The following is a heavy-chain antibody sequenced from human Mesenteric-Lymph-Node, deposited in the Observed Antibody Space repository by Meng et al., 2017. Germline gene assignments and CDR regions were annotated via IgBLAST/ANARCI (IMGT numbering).Heavy chain of an antibody. Sequence: GESLKISCAASGFTFNNYWMYWVRQGPGKGLVCVSRINPDGGATTYADSVKGRFTISRDNAKNTLDLQVNSLRVEDTAVYYCVRGSPHDSWGQGTLVTVSS. V-gene: IGHV3-74*03. J-gene: IGHJ4*02. D-gene: IGHD6-6*01. CDR1: GFTFNNYW. CDR3: VRGSPHDS. CDR2: INPDGGAT.